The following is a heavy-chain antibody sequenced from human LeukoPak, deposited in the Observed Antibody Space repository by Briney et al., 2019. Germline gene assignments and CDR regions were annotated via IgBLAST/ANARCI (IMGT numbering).Heavy chain of an antibody. J-gene: IGHJ4*02. CDR3: AKDLRQYYYDSSGYYPY. CDR1: GFTFSSYA. V-gene: IGHV3-23*01. D-gene: IGHD3-22*01. Sequence: GSLRLSCAASGFTFSSYAMSRVRQAPGKGLEWVSAISGSGGSTYYADSVKGRFTISRDNSKNTLYLQMNSLRAEDTAVYYCAKDLRQYYYDSSGYYPYWGQGTLVTVSS. CDR2: ISGSGGST.